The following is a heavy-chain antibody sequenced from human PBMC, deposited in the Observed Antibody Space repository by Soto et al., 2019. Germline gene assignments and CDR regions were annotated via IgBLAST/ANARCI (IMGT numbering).Heavy chain of an antibody. CDR1: GFTFNYYW. CDR2: IQNDGSRT. Sequence: EVQLVESEGGLVQRGGSLRLSCAASGFTFNYYWMHWVRQAPGQGLVWVAHIQNDGSRTTYADSVKGRLTISRDNAKNTMYLQMNSLRAEDTAVYYCARGHLGGFDLWGQGTTVTVSS. D-gene: IGHD2-15*01. V-gene: IGHV3-74*01. J-gene: IGHJ3*01. CDR3: ARGHLGGFDL.